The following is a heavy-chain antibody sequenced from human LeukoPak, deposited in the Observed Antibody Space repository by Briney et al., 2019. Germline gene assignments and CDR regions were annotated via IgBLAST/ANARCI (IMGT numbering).Heavy chain of an antibody. CDR1: DGSISSSSYY. D-gene: IGHD1-26*01. V-gene: IGHV4-39*01. CDR2: IYYSGST. Sequence: KPSATLSLTCTVSDGSISSSSYYWGWIRQPPGKGLEWIGSIYYSGSTYYNPSLKSRVTISVDTSKNQFSLKLSSVTAADTAVYYCARTKDWGLPDSWGHGTLVTVSS. J-gene: IGHJ4*01. CDR3: ARTKDWGLPDS.